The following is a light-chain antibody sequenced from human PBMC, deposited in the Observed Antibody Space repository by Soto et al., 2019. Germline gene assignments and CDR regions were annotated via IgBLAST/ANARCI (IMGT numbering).Light chain of an antibody. CDR2: EVS. CDR3: SSYTSSSALV. J-gene: IGLJ2*01. CDR1: SSDVGGYNY. V-gene: IGLV2-14*01. Sequence: QSALTQPASVSGSPGQSITISCTGTSSDVGGYNYVSWYQQHPGKAPKLMIYEVSNRPSGVSNRFSGSKSGNTASLPISGLQAEDDADYYCSSYTSSSALVFGGGTKLTVL.